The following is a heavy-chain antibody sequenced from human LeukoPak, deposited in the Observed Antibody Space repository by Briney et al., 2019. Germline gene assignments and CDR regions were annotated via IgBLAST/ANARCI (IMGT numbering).Heavy chain of an antibody. CDR1: GFTFSSYA. V-gene: IGHV3-23*01. CDR3: AKDFEVGGYFDY. J-gene: IGHJ4*02. Sequence: GGSLRLSCAASGFTFSSYAMSWVRQAPGKGLERVSAISGSGGSTYYADSVKGRFTISRDNSKNTLYLQMNSLRAEDTAVYYCAKDFEVGGYFDYWGQGTLVTVSS. CDR2: ISGSGGST.